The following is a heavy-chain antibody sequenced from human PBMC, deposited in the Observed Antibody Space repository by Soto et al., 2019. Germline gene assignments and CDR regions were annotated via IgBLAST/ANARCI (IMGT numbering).Heavy chain of an antibody. J-gene: IGHJ6*03. Sequence: EVQLVESGGGLVQPGGSLRLSCAASGFIVSSNYMSWVRQAPGKGLEWVSVIYSGGSTYYADSVKGRFTISRDNSKNTLYLQMNSLRAEDTAVYYCARDLLNYDFWSGYSGYMDVWGKGTTVTVSS. CDR2: IYSGGST. V-gene: IGHV3-66*01. D-gene: IGHD3-3*01. CDR1: GFIVSSNY. CDR3: ARDLLNYDFWSGYSGYMDV.